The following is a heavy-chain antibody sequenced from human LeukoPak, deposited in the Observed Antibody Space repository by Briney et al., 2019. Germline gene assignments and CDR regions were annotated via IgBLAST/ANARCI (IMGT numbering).Heavy chain of an antibody. CDR1: GLTFGDYA. D-gene: IGHD3-22*01. CDR2: IRSKGYGGKT. CDR3: TLGGDPYYYDSSGYDY. Sequence: PGGSLRLSCTASGLTFGDYAMSWFRQAPGKGLEWVGFIRSKGYGGKTEYAASVKGRFTISRDDSKSIAYLQMNSLKTEDTAVYYCTLGGDPYYYDSSGYDYWGQGTLVTVSS. J-gene: IGHJ4*02. V-gene: IGHV3-49*03.